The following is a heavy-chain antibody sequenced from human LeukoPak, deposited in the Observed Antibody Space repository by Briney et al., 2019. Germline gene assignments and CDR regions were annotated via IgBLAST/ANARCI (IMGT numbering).Heavy chain of an antibody. J-gene: IGHJ4*02. V-gene: IGHV1-8*03. Sequence: ASVKVSCKDSGYTFTRYDINWVRQATGQGLEWMAWMNPNSGNTGYAQQFKGRVTITRTTSISTAYIELSRLSSEDTAVYSCARERFRSIGLWYWGEGSLVTVSS. D-gene: IGHD6-6*01. CDR1: GYTFTRYD. CDR3: ARERFRSIGLWY. CDR2: MNPNSGNT.